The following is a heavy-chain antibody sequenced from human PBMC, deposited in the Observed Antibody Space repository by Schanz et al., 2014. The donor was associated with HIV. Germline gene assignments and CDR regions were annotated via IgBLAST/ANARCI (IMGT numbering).Heavy chain of an antibody. J-gene: IGHJ6*02. CDR1: GFTLKTYA. CDR3: TKEVPPDV. Sequence: EVQLLESGGGLKQPGGSLRLSCVVSGFTLKTYAMTWVRQAPGKGLEWDSGISISGHSTYYADSVKGRFTISRDNSKNTLYLQMNSLRAEDTAVYYCTKEVPPDVWGQGTTVTVSS. V-gene: IGHV3-23*01. CDR2: ISISGHST. D-gene: IGHD1-1*01.